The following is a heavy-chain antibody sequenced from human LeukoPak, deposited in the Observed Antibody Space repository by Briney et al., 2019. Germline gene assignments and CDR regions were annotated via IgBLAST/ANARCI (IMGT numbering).Heavy chain of an antibody. J-gene: IGHJ4*02. V-gene: IGHV1-46*01. CDR1: GYTFTSYF. D-gene: IGHD3/OR15-3a*01. CDR3: ARETPGTGAFDY. Sequence: ASVKVSCKTSGYTFTSYFIRWVRQAPGQGLEWMGIINPSDASTSYAQRFQGRVTMTRDMSTSTVYMELSSLRSEDTAVYYCARETPGTGAFDYWGQGTLVTVSS. CDR2: INPSDAST.